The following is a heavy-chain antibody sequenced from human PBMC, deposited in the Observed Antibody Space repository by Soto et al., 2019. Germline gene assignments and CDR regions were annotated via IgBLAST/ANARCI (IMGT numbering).Heavy chain of an antibody. V-gene: IGHV1-69*13. CDR2: IIPIFGTA. CDR1: GGTFSSYA. Sequence: GASVKVSCKASGGTFSSYAISGVRQAPGQGLEWMGGIIPIFGTANYAQKFQGRVTITADESTSTAYMELSSLRSEDTAVYYCARARGGYDFWSGYLESDGMDVWGQGTTVTVS. J-gene: IGHJ6*02. CDR3: ARARGGYDFWSGYLESDGMDV. D-gene: IGHD3-3*01.